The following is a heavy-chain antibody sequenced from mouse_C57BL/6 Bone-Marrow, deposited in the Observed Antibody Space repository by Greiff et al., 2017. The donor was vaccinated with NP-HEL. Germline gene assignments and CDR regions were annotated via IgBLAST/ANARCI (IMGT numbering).Heavy chain of an antibody. V-gene: IGHV1-82*01. CDR1: GYAFSSSW. Sequence: VKVVESGPELVKPGASVKISCKASGYAFSSSWMNWVKQRPGKGLEWIGRIYPGDGDTNYNGKFKGKATLTADKSSSTAYMQLSSLTSEDSAVYFCASDCYGRGFAYWGQGTLVTVSA. CDR3: ASDCYGRGFAY. CDR2: IYPGDGDT. J-gene: IGHJ3*01. D-gene: IGHD1-1*01.